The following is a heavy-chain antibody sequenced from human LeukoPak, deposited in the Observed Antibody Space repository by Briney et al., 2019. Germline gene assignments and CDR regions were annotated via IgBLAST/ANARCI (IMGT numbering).Heavy chain of an antibody. CDR1: GFTFSSYW. Sequence: GGSLRLSCAASGFTFSSYWMSWVRQAPGKGLEWVASIKEDGSEKYYVDSEKGRFTISRDNAKNSVYLQMNSLRAEDTAVYYCARHSLGYSSSWSLPFFDYWGQGTLVTVSS. J-gene: IGHJ4*02. D-gene: IGHD6-13*01. V-gene: IGHV3-7*03. CDR3: ARHSLGYSSSWSLPFFDY. CDR2: IKEDGSEK.